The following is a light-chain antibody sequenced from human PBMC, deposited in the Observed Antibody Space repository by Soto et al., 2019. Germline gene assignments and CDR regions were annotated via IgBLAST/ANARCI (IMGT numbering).Light chain of an antibody. J-gene: IGKJ3*01. CDR2: DAS. Sequence: EIVLTQSPGTLSLSPGESATLSCRASQSVSSFLAWYQQKPGQSPRLLIYDASNRATGIPTRFSGSGSGTDFTLTISSLEPEDCAVYYCQARSNWPSFGPGTKVDI. CDR3: QARSNWPS. V-gene: IGKV3-11*01. CDR1: QSVSSF.